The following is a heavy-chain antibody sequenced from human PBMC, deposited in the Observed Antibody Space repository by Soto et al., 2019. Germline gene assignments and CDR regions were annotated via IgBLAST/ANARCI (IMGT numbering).Heavy chain of an antibody. V-gene: IGHV3-33*01. Sequence: GGSLRLSCAASGFTFSRYGMHWVRRAPGKGLEWVAVIWYDGSNKWYADSVKGRFTISRDNSKNTLYLEMNSLRAEDTDVYYCARGNYDFCSGFDYGGRGALVTVSS. J-gene: IGHJ4*02. CDR1: GFTFSRYG. D-gene: IGHD3-3*01. CDR3: ARGNYDFCSGFDY. CDR2: IWYDGSNK.